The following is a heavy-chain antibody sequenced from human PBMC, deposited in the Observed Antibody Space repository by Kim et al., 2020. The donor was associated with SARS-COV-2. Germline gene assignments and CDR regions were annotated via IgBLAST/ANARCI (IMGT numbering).Heavy chain of an antibody. D-gene: IGHD2-15*01. J-gene: IGHJ6*02. V-gene: IGHV1-69*04. Sequence: YARKCKGRVTITADKSTGTAYMELSSLRSEDTAVYYCARDLISYYYYGMDVWGQGTTVTVSS. CDR3: ARDLISYYYYGMDV.